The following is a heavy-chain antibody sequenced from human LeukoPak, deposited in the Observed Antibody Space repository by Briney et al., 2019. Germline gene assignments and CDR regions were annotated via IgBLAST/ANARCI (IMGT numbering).Heavy chain of an antibody. J-gene: IGHJ4*02. V-gene: IGHV3-23*01. CDR1: GFTFSSYA. Sequence: GSLRLSCAASGFTFSSYAMSWVRQAPGKGLELVSAISGSGGSTYYADSVKGRFTISRDNSKNTLYLQMKSLRAEDTAVYYCAKDRPVYYYDSRALGSFDYWGQGTLVTVSS. CDR2: ISGSGGST. D-gene: IGHD3-22*01. CDR3: AKDRPVYYYDSRALGSFDY.